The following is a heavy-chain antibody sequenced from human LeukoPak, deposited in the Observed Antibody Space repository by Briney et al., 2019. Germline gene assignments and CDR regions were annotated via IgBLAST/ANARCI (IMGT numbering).Heavy chain of an antibody. D-gene: IGHD2-2*02. V-gene: IGHV4-31*03. Sequence: PSQTLSLTCTVSGGSISSGGYYWSWIRQHPGKGLEWIGYIYYSESTHYNPSLKSRVTISVDTSKNQFSLKLSSVTAADTAVYYCARVGVVPAAILGYYYYYMDVWGKGTTVTVSS. CDR2: IYYSEST. J-gene: IGHJ6*03. CDR1: GGSISSGGYY. CDR3: ARVGVVPAAILGYYYYYMDV.